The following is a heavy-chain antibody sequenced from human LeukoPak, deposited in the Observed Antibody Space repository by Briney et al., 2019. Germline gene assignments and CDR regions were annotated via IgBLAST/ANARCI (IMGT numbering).Heavy chain of an antibody. CDR2: IWYDGSNK. J-gene: IGHJ4*02. V-gene: IGHV3-33*08. Sequence: GGSLRLSCEASGFSLSDHYIDWVRQAPGKGLEWVAVIWYDGSNKYYADSVKGRFTISRDNSKNTLYLQMNSLRAEDTAVYYCARDPYYYDSSEAYDYWGQGTLVTVSS. CDR1: GFSLSDHY. D-gene: IGHD3-22*01. CDR3: ARDPYYYDSSEAYDY.